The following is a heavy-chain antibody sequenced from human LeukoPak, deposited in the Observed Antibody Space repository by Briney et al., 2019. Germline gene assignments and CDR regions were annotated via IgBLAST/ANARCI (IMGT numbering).Heavy chain of an antibody. V-gene: IGHV3-9*01. CDR3: ARDTAMVGEINFDY. CDR1: GFTFDDCA. J-gene: IGHJ4*02. D-gene: IGHD5-18*01. CDR2: ISWNSGSM. Sequence: GGSLRLSCAASGFTFDDCAMHWVRQAPGKGLEWVSGISWNSGSMDYADSVKGRFTISRDNAKNSLYLQMNSLRAEDTALYYCARDTAMVGEINFDYWGQGTLVTVSS.